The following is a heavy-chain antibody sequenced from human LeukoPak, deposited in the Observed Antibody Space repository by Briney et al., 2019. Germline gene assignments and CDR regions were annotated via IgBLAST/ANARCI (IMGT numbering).Heavy chain of an antibody. CDR1: GFTFSDYW. CDR3: ARDYDGNLEY. CDR2: IEQDGSTK. D-gene: IGHD4-23*01. J-gene: IGHJ4*02. Sequence: GGSLRLSCAASGFTFSDYWLTWVRQAPGKGLEWVANIEQDGSTKYYADSVKGRFTISRDNAKNSLYLQMNSLRAEDTAVYYCARDYDGNLEYWGQGTPVTVSS. V-gene: IGHV3-7*01.